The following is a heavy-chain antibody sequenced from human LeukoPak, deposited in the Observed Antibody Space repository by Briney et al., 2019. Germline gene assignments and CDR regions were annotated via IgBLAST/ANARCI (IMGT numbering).Heavy chain of an antibody. CDR2: IYYSGST. J-gene: IGHJ5*02. D-gene: IGHD6-13*01. Sequence: SETLSLTCTVSGGSISSSSYCWGWIRQPPGKGLEWIGCIYYSGSTYDNPSLKSRVTISVDTSKNQFSLKLSSVTAADTAVYYCARRIAAAAPNWFDPWGQGTLVTVSS. CDR3: ARRIAAAAPNWFDP. V-gene: IGHV4-39*07. CDR1: GGSISSSSYC.